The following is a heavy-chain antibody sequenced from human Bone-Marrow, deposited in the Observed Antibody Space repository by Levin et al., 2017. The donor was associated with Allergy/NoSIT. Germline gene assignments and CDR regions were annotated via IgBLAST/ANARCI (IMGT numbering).Heavy chain of an antibody. V-gene: IGHV1-2*02. CDR3: ARPLRESNWGSFFSFYLEY. D-gene: IGHD7-27*01. J-gene: IGHJ4*02. CDR1: GYSFSDFF. Sequence: EASVKVSCRTSGYSFSDFFIHWVRQAPGQGLEWMGWINPNSGETKYAQEFQGRVTMTRDRSLRTAYLELSRLKSDDTAIYYCARPLRESNWGSFFSFYLEYWGRGTLVTVSS. CDR2: INPNSGET.